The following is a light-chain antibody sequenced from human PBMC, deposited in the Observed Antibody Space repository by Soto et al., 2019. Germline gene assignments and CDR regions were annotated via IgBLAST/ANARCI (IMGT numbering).Light chain of an antibody. V-gene: IGKV3-20*01. Sequence: EIVLTQSPAALSLSLGERATLSCRASQYLSTSYLAWYQQKPGQAPRLLIYGTSRRATGIPDRFSGSGSGTDFTLTITRLEPEDFAVYYCQQYAGSTKTFGLGTKLEIK. CDR3: QQYAGSTKT. CDR2: GTS. CDR1: QYLSTSY. J-gene: IGKJ2*01.